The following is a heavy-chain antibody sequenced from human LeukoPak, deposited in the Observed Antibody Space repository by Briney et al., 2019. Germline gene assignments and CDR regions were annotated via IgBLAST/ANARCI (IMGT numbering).Heavy chain of an antibody. J-gene: IGHJ4*02. V-gene: IGHV3-7*01. Sequence: PGGSLRISCAASGFTFSGYWMSWVRQTPEKGLEWVANIKQDGNEKYYVDSVKGRFTISRDNAKNSLYLQMNSLRADDTAVYYCARDKIVGPTTLDYWGQGTLVTVSS. D-gene: IGHD1-26*01. CDR3: ARDKIVGPTTLDY. CDR2: IKQDGNEK. CDR1: GFTFSGYW.